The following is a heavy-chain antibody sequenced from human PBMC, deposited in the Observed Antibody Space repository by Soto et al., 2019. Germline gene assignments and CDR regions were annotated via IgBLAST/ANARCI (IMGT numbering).Heavy chain of an antibody. V-gene: IGHV1-69*01. J-gene: IGHJ6*02. CDR1: GGTFSSYA. Sequence: QVQQVQSGAEVKKPGSSVKVSCKASGGTFSSYAISWVRQAPGQGLEWMGGIIPIVGSANYAQKFQGRVTTTADESTSTGNMELSSLRSEDTAVYYCARSQGSSTSLEIYYYYYYGMDVWGQGTRVTVSS. CDR3: ARSQGSSTSLEIYYYYYYGMDV. D-gene: IGHD2-2*01. CDR2: IIPIVGSA.